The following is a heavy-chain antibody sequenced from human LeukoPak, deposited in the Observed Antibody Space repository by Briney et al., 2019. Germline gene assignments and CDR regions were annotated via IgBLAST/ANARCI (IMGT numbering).Heavy chain of an antibody. V-gene: IGHV3-23*01. Sequence: PGGSLRLSCAASGFTFSSYAMSWVRQAPGKGLEWVSAISGSGGSTYYADSVRGRFTISRDNSMNTLYLQMNSLRAEDTAVYYCAKGKEITILGVVTSLDYWGQGTLVTVSS. CDR2: ISGSGGST. CDR1: GFTFSSYA. CDR3: AKGKEITILGVVTSLDY. D-gene: IGHD3-3*01. J-gene: IGHJ4*02.